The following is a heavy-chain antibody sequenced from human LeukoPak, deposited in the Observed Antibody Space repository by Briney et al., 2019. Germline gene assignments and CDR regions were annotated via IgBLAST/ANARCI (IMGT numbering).Heavy chain of an antibody. V-gene: IGHV1-2*02. CDR1: GYTFTGYY. CDR3: VRVPGGSSPFDY. D-gene: IGHD1-26*01. J-gene: IGHJ4*02. Sequence: GASVKVSCKASGYTFTGYYIHWVRQAPGQGLEWMGWISPNSGDTRYAQKFQGRVTMTRGTPINTAYMELSSLRSDDTALYYCVRVPGGSSPFDYWGQGTLVTVSS. CDR2: ISPNSGDT.